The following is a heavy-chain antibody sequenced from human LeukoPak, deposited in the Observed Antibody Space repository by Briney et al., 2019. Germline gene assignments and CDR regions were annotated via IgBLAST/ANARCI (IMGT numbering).Heavy chain of an antibody. CDR1: GFSFNIFD. Sequence: GGSLRLSCAASGFSFNIFDMTWVRQAPGKGLEWVSAIGADGHGRDYADSVRGRFTISRDNSRSMLYLQMNGLTDEDTARYYCARRVRGTPEYWGLGTVVTVSS. J-gene: IGHJ4*02. CDR3: ARRVRGTPEY. V-gene: IGHV3-23*01. CDR2: IGADGHGR. D-gene: IGHD2/OR15-2a*01.